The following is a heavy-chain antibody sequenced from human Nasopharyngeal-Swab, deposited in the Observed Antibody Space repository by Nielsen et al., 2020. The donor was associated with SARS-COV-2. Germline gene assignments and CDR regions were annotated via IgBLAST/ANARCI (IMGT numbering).Heavy chain of an antibody. CDR2: ISRSSGYI. D-gene: IGHD1-26*01. V-gene: IGHV3-21*01. J-gene: IGHJ6*02. CDR3: ARGIWDLREDYYYGMDV. Sequence: GGSLRLSCTASAFTFSSYNINWVRQAPGKGLEWVSSISRSSGYIYYADSVKGRFTIPRDNAKNSLSLQMNSLRAEDTAVYYCARGIWDLREDYYYGMDVWGQGTTVTVSS. CDR1: AFTFSSYN.